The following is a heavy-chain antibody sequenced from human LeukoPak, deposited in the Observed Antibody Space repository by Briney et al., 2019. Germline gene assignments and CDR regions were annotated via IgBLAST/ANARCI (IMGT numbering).Heavy chain of an antibody. CDR1: GYTFTDYY. J-gene: IGHJ4*02. V-gene: IGHV1-2*02. CDR3: ARDQSGSYLN. CDR2: INPNSGGT. D-gene: IGHD3-10*01. Sequence: GASVKVPCKASGYTFTDYYMHWVRQAPGQGLEWMGWINPNSGGTNYAQKFQARVTMTRDTSISTAYMELSRLRSDDRAVYCCARDQSGSYLNWGQGTLVTVSS.